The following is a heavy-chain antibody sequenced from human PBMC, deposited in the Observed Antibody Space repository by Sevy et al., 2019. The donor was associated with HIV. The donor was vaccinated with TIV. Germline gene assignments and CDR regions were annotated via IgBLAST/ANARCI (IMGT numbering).Heavy chain of an antibody. D-gene: IGHD3-3*01. J-gene: IGHJ6*02. Sequence: SETLSLTCTVSGGSISRSNNYWGWIRQPPGKGLEWIGSIYSRGSTYYNPSLESRVTLSLDTSKNQFSLKLSSMTAADTAVYYCARLSAGFWSGYWDHYYGMDVWGQGTTVTVSS. V-gene: IGHV4-39*01. CDR3: ARLSAGFWSGYWDHYYGMDV. CDR1: GGSISRSNNY. CDR2: IYSRGST.